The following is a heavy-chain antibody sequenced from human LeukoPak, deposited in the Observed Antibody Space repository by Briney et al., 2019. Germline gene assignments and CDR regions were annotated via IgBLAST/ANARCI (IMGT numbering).Heavy chain of an antibody. Sequence: GGSLRLSCAASGFTFSSYWMHWVRQPPGKGLVWVSCINSHGSTTSYADSVKGRFTISRDNAKNTVYLQLNSLRAEDTAVYYCARGGAYSYGYVGYWGQGTLVTVSS. J-gene: IGHJ4*02. CDR1: GFTFSSYW. D-gene: IGHD5-18*01. V-gene: IGHV3-74*01. CDR3: ARGGAYSYGYVGY. CDR2: INSHGSTT.